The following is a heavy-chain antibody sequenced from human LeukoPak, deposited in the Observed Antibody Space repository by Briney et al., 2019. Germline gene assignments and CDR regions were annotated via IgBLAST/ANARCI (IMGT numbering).Heavy chain of an antibody. V-gene: IGHV3-21*01. CDR3: ARAYPPLRTAAAGDQ. D-gene: IGHD6-13*01. CDR2: ISYRSSPI. Sequence: GGSLRLSCTASGFTFSDCDRSRVRQAPGKGLEWVSSISYRSSPIYYADSVKGRFTISRDNAKNSLYLQMDSLRAGDTAVYYCARAYPPLRTAAAGDQWGQGTLVTVSS. J-gene: IGHJ4*02. CDR1: GFTFSDCD.